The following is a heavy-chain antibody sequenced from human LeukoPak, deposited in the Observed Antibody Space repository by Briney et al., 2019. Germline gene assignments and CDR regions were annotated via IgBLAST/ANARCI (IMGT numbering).Heavy chain of an antibody. J-gene: IGHJ4*02. D-gene: IGHD6-25*01. CDR3: ARDRGSGQFDY. Sequence: GGSLRLSCAASGFTFSNYGMHWVRQAPGKGLEWVAVTWYDGSKKYYADSVKGRFTISRDNSKNTLDLQMNSLRAEDTAVYYCARDRGSGQFDYWGQGTLVTVSS. CDR2: TWYDGSKK. V-gene: IGHV3-33*01. CDR1: GFTFSNYG.